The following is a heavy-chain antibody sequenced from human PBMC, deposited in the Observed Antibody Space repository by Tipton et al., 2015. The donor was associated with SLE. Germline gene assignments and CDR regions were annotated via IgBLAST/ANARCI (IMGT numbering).Heavy chain of an antibody. J-gene: IGHJ4*02. V-gene: IGHV4-39*07. CDR1: GGSISRSYYY. Sequence: TLSLTCTVSGGSISRSYYYWGWVRQPPGKGLEWIGNIYYTGSTHYNPSLKSRVTISVDTSKNQFSLKLSSVTAADTAVYYCAGGFYYGSGTFSDFEYWGQGTLATVSS. D-gene: IGHD3-10*01. CDR3: AGGFYYGSGTFSDFEY. CDR2: IYYTGST.